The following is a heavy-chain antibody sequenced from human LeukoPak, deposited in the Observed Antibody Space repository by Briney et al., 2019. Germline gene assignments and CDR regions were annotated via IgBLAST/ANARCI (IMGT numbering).Heavy chain of an antibody. D-gene: IGHD1-26*01. Sequence: SETLSLTCTVSGGSISSGGYYWSWIRQHPGKGLEWIGYIYYSGSTYYNPSLKSRATISVDTSKNQFSVKLSSVTAADTAVYYCAIKPGSEYFDYWGQGSLVGVCS. CDR3: AIKPGSEYFDY. V-gene: IGHV4-31*03. CDR2: IYYSGST. CDR1: GGSISSGGYY. J-gene: IGHJ4*02.